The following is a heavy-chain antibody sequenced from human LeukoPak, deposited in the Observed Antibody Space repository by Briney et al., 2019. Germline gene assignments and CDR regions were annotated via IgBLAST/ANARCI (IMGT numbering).Heavy chain of an antibody. CDR2: IFYSGNT. D-gene: IGHD3-22*01. CDR3: ARDRYYYDSSARYFDY. Sequence: SETLSLTCTVSGVSISSRSYYWGWIRQPPGKGLECIGTIFYSGNTYYNPSLKSRVTISVDTSKNQFSLKLSSVTAADTAVYYCARDRYYYDSSARYFDYWGQGTLVTVSS. CDR1: GVSISSRSYY. V-gene: IGHV4-39*07. J-gene: IGHJ4*02.